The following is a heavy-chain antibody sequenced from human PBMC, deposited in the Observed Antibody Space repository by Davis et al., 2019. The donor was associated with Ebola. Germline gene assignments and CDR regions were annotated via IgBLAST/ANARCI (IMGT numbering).Heavy chain of an antibody. V-gene: IGHV3-23*01. CDR2: IGRSGTST. Sequence: GESLKISCAASEFTFRNYAMSWVRQAPGNGLEWVSCIGRSGTSTYYADSVKGRFTISRDNSKDTLYLQMNSLRAEDTAIYYCAKGWGERYCSSTRGYYVDSWGQGTLVTVSS. J-gene: IGHJ4*02. D-gene: IGHD2-2*01. CDR3: AKGWGERYCSSTRGYYVDS. CDR1: EFTFRNYA.